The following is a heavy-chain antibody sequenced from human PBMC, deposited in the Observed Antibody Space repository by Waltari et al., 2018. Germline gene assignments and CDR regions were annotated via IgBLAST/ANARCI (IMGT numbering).Heavy chain of an antibody. J-gene: IGHJ5*02. CDR2: INHSGST. CDR1: GGSFSGYY. CDR3: ARGRIAVAPNQPKKRGWFDP. V-gene: IGHV4-34*01. Sequence: QVQLQQWGAGLLKPSETLSLTCAVYGGSFSGYYWSWIRQPPGKGLEWIGEINHSGSTNYNPSLKSRVTISVDTSKNQFSLKLSSVTAADTAVYYCARGRIAVAPNQPKKRGWFDPWGQGTLVTVSS. D-gene: IGHD6-19*01.